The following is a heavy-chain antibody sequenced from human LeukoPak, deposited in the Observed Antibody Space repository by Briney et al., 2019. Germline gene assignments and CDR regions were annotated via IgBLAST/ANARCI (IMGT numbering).Heavy chain of an antibody. CDR3: ARGGIAVAEGDFDY. D-gene: IGHD6-19*01. J-gene: IGHJ4*02. V-gene: IGHV4-34*01. CDR1: GGSFSGYY. CDR2: INHSGST. Sequence: SETLPLTCAVYGGSFSGYYWSWIRQPPGKGLEWIGEINHSGSTNYNPSLKSRVTISVDTSENQFSQKLSSVTAADTAVYYCARGGIAVAEGDFDYWGQGTLVTVSS.